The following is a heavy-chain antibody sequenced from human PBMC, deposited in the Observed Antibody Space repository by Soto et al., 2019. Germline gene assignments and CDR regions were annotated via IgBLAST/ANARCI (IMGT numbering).Heavy chain of an antibody. V-gene: IGHV5-51*01. CDR3: AREYCSSTSCYRRSLSGMDV. CDR1: GYSFTSYW. J-gene: IGHJ6*02. Sequence: PGESLKISCKGSGYSFTSYWIGWVRQMPGKGLEWMGIIYPGDSDTRYSPSFQGQVTISADKSISTAYLQWSSLKASDTAMYYCAREYCSSTSCYRRSLSGMDVWGQGTTVTSP. CDR2: IYPGDSDT. D-gene: IGHD2-2*01.